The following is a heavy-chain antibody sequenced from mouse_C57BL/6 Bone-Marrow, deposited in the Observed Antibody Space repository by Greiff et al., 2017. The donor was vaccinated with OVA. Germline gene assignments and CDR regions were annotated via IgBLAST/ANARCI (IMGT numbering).Heavy chain of an antibody. Sequence: QVQLQQPGAELVKPGASVKVSCKASGYTFTSYWMHWVKQRPGQGLEWIGRIHPSDSDTNYNQKFKGKATLTVDKSSSTAYMQLSSLTSEDSAVYYCGLLITTVVPMDYWGQGTSVTVSS. CDR1: GYTFTSYW. V-gene: IGHV1-74*01. CDR2: IHPSDSDT. J-gene: IGHJ4*01. CDR3: GLLITTVVPMDY. D-gene: IGHD1-1*01.